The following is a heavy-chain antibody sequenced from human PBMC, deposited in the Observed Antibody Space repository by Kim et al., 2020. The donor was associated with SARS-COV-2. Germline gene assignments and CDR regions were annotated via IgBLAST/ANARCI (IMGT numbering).Heavy chain of an antibody. D-gene: IGHD6-25*01. V-gene: IGHV5-51*01. CDR2: DSDT. Sequence: DSDTRYSPSFQGQVTISADKSISTAYLQWSSLKASDTAMYYCASFHRLGVWGQGTTVTVSS. J-gene: IGHJ6*02. CDR3: ASFHRLGV.